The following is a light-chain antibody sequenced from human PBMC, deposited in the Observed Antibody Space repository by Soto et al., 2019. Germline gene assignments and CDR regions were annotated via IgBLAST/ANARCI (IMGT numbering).Light chain of an antibody. CDR1: SSDVGGYDQ. V-gene: IGLV2-14*01. CDR2: AVS. J-gene: IGLJ2*01. CDR3: SSYTGSGTF. Sequence: QSALTQPASVSGSPGQSIAISCTGTSSDVGGYDQVSWYQQHPGKAPKLMIYAVSIRPSGVSNRFSGSKSGNTASLTISGLQAEDEADYYCSSYTGSGTFFGGGTMVTVL.